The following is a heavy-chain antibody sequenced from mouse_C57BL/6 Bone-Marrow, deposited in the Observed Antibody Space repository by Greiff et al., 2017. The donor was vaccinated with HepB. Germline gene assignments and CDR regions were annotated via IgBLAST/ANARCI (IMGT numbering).Heavy chain of an antibody. CDR1: GYTFTEYT. V-gene: IGHV1-62-2*01. CDR3: GRHEARDYSDWYFDV. D-gene: IGHD2-12*01. J-gene: IGHJ1*03. Sequence: VQRVESGAELVKPGASVKLSCKASGYTFTEYTIHWVKQRSGQGLEWIGWFYPGSGSIKYNEKFKDKATLTADKSSSTVYMECSRLTSEDSAVYFCGRHEARDYSDWYFDVWGTGTTVSVAS. CDR2: FYPGSGSI.